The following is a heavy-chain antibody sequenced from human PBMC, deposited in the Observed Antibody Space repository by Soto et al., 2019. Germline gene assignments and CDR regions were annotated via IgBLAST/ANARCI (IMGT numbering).Heavy chain of an antibody. J-gene: IGHJ1*01. D-gene: IGHD5-12*01. V-gene: IGHV3-74*01. CDR3: VGVRRDGYNY. CDR2: INSDGSIR. CDR1: GFGFNNYW. Sequence: GGSLRLSCAASGFGFNNYWMFWVRQPPGKGLVWVSHINSDGSIRTYADSVKGRFTISRDNAKNTLNLQMNSLGAEDTAPYYCVGVRRDGYNYWGQGTLVTVSS.